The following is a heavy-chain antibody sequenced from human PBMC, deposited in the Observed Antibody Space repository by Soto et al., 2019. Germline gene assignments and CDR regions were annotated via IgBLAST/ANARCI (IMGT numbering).Heavy chain of an antibody. CDR1: GYTFTGHY. J-gene: IGHJ3*02. D-gene: IGHD2-2*01. V-gene: IGHV1-2*02. Sequence: QVQLVQSGAEVKKPGASVKVSCKASGYTFTGHYMHWVRQAPGQGLEWMGWINPYSGGTNYAQKFKGRVTMRRDTCISTAYREVRGPRADDTAVDYCGREGGGCSSTSGYRGGDAFDIWGQGTMVTVSS. CDR3: GREGGGCSSTSGYRGGDAFDI. CDR2: INPYSGGT.